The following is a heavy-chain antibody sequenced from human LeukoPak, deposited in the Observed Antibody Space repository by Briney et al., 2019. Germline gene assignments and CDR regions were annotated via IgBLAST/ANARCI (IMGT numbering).Heavy chain of an antibody. J-gene: IGHJ4*02. CDR3: AREPEYGDSYFDY. V-gene: IGHV5-51*01. CDR2: IYPGDSDT. CDR1: GSSFTSYW. D-gene: IGHD4-17*01. Sequence: PGASLKISCKGSGSSFTSYWIGWVRQLPGKGLEWMGIIYPGDSDTRYSPSFQGQVTISADKSISTAYLQWSSLKASDTAMYYCAREPEYGDSYFDYWGQGTLVTVSS.